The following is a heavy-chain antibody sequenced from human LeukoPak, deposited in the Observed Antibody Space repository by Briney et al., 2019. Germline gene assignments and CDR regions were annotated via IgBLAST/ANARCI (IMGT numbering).Heavy chain of an antibody. CDR1: GYSFSSHD. D-gene: IGHD3-10*01. CDR2: MNPKSGNT. V-gene: IGHV1-8*01. J-gene: IGHJ4*02. CDR3: ARGPYYGSGSYFGEFDY. Sequence: ASVKVSCKASGYSFSSHDINWVRQATGQGLEWMGWMNPKSGNTDHAQKFQGRVTMSRNTSISTAYMELSSLRSEETAVYYCARGPYYGSGSYFGEFDYWGQGTLVTVSS.